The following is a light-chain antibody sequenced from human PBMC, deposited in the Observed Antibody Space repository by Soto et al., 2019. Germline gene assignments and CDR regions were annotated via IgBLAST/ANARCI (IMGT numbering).Light chain of an antibody. V-gene: IGKV3-20*01. J-gene: IGKJ1*01. CDR2: GAS. Sequence: EIVLTQSPSILSLSPGERATLSCRASQSVSSSYLAWYQQKPGQAPRPLIYGASNRAIGIPDRFSGSGSGTDFTLTISRLEPEDFAVYYCQQYGSSPWTFGQGTKVEIK. CDR3: QQYGSSPWT. CDR1: QSVSSSY.